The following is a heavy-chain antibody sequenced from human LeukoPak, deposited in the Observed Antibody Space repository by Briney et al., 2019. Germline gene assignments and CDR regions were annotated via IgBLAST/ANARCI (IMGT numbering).Heavy chain of an antibody. J-gene: IGHJ6*02. Sequence: PETLSLTCTVSGGSISSYYWSWIRQPPGKGLEWIGYIYYSGSTNYNPSLKSRVTISVDTSKNQFSLKLSSVTAADTAVYYCARLRYFGPYYCYGMDVWGQGTTVTVSS. CDR3: ARLRYFGPYYCYGMDV. D-gene: IGHD3-9*01. CDR2: IYYSGST. V-gene: IGHV4-59*08. CDR1: GGSISSYY.